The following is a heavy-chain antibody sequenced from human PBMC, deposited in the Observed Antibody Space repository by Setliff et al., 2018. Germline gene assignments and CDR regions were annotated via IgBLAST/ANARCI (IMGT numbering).Heavy chain of an antibody. Sequence: LSLTCDVSGYSISSGYCWGWIRQPPGKGLEWIGSICHSGSTHYNPSLKSRVTISVDTSKNEFSLKVSSVTAADTAVYYCARQAHDLKGGTTLFYWFDPWGQGTPVTVSS. D-gene: IGHD1-26*01. V-gene: IGHV4-38-2*01. J-gene: IGHJ5*02. CDR3: ARQAHDLKGGTTLFYWFDP. CDR2: ICHSGST. CDR1: GYSISSGYC.